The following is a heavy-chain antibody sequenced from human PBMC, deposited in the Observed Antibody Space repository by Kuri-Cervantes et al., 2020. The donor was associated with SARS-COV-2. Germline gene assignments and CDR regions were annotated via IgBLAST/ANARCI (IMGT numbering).Heavy chain of an antibody. D-gene: IGHD3-10*01. J-gene: IGHJ4*02. V-gene: IGHV1-69*04. CDR3: ASQTELSGSGSYYFDY. CDR1: GGTFSSYA. CDR2: IIPILGIA. Sequence: SVKVSCKASGGTFSSYAISWVRQAPGQGLEWMGRIIPILGIANYAQKFQGRVTIIADKSTSTAYMELSSLISDDTAVYYCASQTELSGSGSYYFDYWGQGTLVTVSS.